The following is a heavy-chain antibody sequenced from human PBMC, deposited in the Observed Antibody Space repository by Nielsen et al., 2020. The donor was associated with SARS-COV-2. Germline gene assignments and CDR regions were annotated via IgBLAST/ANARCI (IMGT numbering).Heavy chain of an antibody. D-gene: IGHD1-1*01. CDR3: ARDPQLGVFGDAFDV. J-gene: IGHJ3*01. CDR2: IKLDASET. Sequence: GESLKISCAASGLIFSSSWMVWVRQAPGKGLEWVANIKLDASETYYVDSAKGRFAISRDNAKNTLSLQMNNLRAEDTAVYYCARDPQLGVFGDAFDVWGRGTMVTVSS. CDR1: GLIFSSSW. V-gene: IGHV3-7*05.